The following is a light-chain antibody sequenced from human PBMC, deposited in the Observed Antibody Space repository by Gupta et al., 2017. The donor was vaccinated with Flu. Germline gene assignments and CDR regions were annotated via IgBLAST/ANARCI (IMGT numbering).Light chain of an antibody. Sequence: QSVLAQPPSTSGTPGQRVTMSCSGSSSNIGTNPVNWYQQLPGTAPRLLIYGTNQRPSGVPDRFSGSKSGTSASLAISGLQSEDEADYYCAAWDDKLNAYVFGTGTEVTVL. V-gene: IGLV1-44*01. J-gene: IGLJ1*01. CDR2: GTN. CDR3: AAWDDKLNAYV. CDR1: SSNIGTNP.